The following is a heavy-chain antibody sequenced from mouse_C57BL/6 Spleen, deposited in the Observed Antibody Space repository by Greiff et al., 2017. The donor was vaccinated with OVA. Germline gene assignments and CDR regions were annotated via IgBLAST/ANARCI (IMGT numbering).Heavy chain of an antibody. V-gene: IGHV1-78*01. J-gene: IGHJ4*01. D-gene: IGHD1-1*01. CDR1: GYTFTDPT. CDR2: IYPRDGST. Sequence: VQLQQSDAELVKPGASVKISCKVSGYTFTDPTIHWMKQRPEQGLEWIGYIYPRDGSTKYNEKFKGKATLTADKSSSTAYMQLNSLTSEDSAVYFCARSWGSSLYYYAMDYWGQGTSVTVSS. CDR3: ARSWGSSLYYYAMDY.